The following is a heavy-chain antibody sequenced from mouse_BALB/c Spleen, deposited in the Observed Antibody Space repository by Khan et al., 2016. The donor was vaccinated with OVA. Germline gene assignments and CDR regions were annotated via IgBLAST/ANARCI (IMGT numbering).Heavy chain of an antibody. CDR3: ARMARK. V-gene: IGHV14-3*02. J-gene: IGHJ2*01. Sequence: PLPPPGVALVTSRPTVKLSCTASGLNIKDTHMHWLKQWPEQGLEWIGRIDPPNGNTKYDPKFQGKATITADTSSNTAYLQLSSLTSEDTAVYYCARMARKWGQGTTLTVSS. CDR2: IDPPNGNT. CDR1: GLNIKDTH.